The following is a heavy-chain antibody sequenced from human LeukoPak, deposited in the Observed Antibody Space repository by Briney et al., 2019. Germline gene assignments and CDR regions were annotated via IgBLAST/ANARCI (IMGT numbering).Heavy chain of an antibody. Sequence: GGSLRLSCAASGFTFSSYAMSWVRQAPGKGLEWVSAISGSGGSTYYADSVKGRFTISRDNSKNTLYLQMNSLRAADTAVYYCARDGAIMGAREINWFDPWGQGTLVTVSS. CDR3: ARDGAIMGAREINWFDP. D-gene: IGHD1-26*01. CDR1: GFTFSSYA. V-gene: IGHV3-23*01. J-gene: IGHJ5*02. CDR2: ISGSGGST.